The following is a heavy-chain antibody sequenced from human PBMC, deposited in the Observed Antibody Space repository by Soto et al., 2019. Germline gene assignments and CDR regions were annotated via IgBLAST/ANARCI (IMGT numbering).Heavy chain of an antibody. J-gene: IGHJ6*02. CDR1: GGSISSGGYS. Sequence: PSETLSLTCAVSGGSISSGGYSWSWIRQPPGKGLEWIGYIYQSGSTYYNPSLKSRVTISVDRSRNQFSLKLSSVTAADTAVYFCATQSYSNSGAYYYYAMDVWGQGTTVTVSS. CDR3: ATQSYSNSGAYYYYAMDV. V-gene: IGHV4-30-2*01. CDR2: IYQSGST. D-gene: IGHD4-4*01.